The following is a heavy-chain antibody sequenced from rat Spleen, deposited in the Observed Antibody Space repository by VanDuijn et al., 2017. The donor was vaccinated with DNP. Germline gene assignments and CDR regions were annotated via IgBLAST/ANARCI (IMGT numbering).Heavy chain of an antibody. J-gene: IGHJ2*01. CDR2: ITSSDANP. Sequence: EVQLVESGGDLVQPGRSLNLSCVASGFTFKNYWMTWIRQVPGKGLEWVASITSSDANPYYPDSVKGRFTISRDNAKSTLYLQMDSLRSEDTATYYCARRGVDYWGQGVMVTVSS. CDR3: ARRGVDY. CDR1: GFTFKNYW. D-gene: IGHD1-11*01. V-gene: IGHV5-31*01.